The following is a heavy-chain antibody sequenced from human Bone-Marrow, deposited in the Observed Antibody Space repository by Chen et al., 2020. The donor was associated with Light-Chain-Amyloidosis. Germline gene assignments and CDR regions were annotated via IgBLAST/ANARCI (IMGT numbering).Heavy chain of an antibody. V-gene: IGHV3-74*01. CDR3: ARDYWGSLEY. J-gene: IGHJ4*02. CDR2: ISSDGSST. CDR1: GFTFSNYW. Sequence: EVQLVESGGGLVHPGGSLRLSCAASGFTFSNYWMHWVRQAPGKGLVWVSRISSDGSSTAYADSVKGRFTISRDNARNTLFLQMNSLRAEDSAVYYCARDYWGSLEYWGQGTLVTVSS. D-gene: IGHD7-27*01.